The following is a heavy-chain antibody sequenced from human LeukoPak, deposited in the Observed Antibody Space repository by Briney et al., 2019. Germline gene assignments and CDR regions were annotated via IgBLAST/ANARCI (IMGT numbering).Heavy chain of an antibody. CDR1: GGSISSYS. V-gene: IGHV4-4*07. CDR2: IYIIGST. J-gene: IGHJ4*02. D-gene: IGHD3-16*01. CDR3: ARDQSLEGIDY. Sequence: PSETLSLTCTVSGGSISSYSWSWIRQSAGKGLEWIGRIYIIGSTNYNPSLKSRVTMSVDTSRNQFSLKLSSVTAADTAMYYCARDQSLEGIDYWGQGTLVTVSS.